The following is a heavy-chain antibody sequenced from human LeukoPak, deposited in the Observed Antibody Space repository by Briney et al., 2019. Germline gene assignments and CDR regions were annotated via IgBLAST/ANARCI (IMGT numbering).Heavy chain of an antibody. CDR3: ASGQLYVGATGLLSY. CDR2: IYHSGST. V-gene: IGHV4-39*07. J-gene: IGHJ4*02. CDR1: GGSISSSSYY. D-gene: IGHD1-26*01. Sequence: PLETLSLTCTVSGGSISSSSYYWGWIRQPPGKGLEWIGSIYHSGSTYFNPSLKSRVTISVDRSKNQFSLKLSSVTAADTAVYYCASGQLYVGATGLLSYWGQGTLVTVSS.